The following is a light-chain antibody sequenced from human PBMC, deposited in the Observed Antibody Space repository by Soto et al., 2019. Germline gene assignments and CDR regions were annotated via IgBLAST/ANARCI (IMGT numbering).Light chain of an antibody. CDR1: QRISNY. J-gene: IGKJ4*01. CDR2: AAS. CDR3: QQSYSFPLT. Sequence: DLQMTQSPSSLSASAGDRVTITCRASQRISNYLNWYQHKAGTAPKLLIYAASILQSGVPSRFSGSGSETDFILTISSLQPEDFATYYCQQSYSFPLTFGGGTKVEI. V-gene: IGKV1-39*01.